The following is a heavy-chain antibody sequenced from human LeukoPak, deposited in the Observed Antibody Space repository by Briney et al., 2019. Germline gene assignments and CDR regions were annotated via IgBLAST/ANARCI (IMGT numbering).Heavy chain of an antibody. CDR2: VYHSGGT. V-gene: IGHV4-39*01. J-gene: IGHJ4*02. D-gene: IGHD4-23*01. CDR3: ARPLIKDFGGYGY. CDR1: GDSITNSRFY. Sequence: SETLSLTCTVSGDSITNSRFYWGWIRQPPGKGLEWIGSVYHSGGTYHSPSLKSRLTISLDKSKNQFSLQLTSVTAADTAVYYCARPLIKDFGGYGYWGQGTLITVSS.